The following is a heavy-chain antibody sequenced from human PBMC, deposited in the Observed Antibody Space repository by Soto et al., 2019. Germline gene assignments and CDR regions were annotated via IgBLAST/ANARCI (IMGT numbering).Heavy chain of an antibody. D-gene: IGHD3-9*01. CDR1: GFTFSNAW. CDR2: IKRNADGGTA. J-gene: IGHJ6*02. CDR3: TTXFDGGTGYTYYYYGMDV. V-gene: IGHV3-15*01. Sequence: GGSLRLSCAASGFTFSNAWMSWVRQAPGKGLQRVGRIKRNADGGTADYAASVKGRFTISRDDSKHTLYLQMSSLETEDTAVYYCTTXFDGGTGYTYYYYGMDVWGQGTTVTVSS.